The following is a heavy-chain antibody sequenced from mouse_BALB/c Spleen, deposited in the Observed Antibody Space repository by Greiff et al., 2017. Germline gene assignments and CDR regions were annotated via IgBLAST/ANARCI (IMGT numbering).Heavy chain of an antibody. V-gene: IGHV1-82*01. Sequence: QVQLQQSGPELVKPGASVKISCKASGYAFSSSWMNWVKQRPGQGLEWIGRIYPGDGDTNYNGKFKGKATLTADKSSSTAYMQLSSLTSVDSAVYFCARSYRFWFAYWGQGTLVTVSA. J-gene: IGHJ3*01. CDR2: IYPGDGDT. CDR1: GYAFSSSW. D-gene: IGHD2-10*01. CDR3: ARSYRFWFAY.